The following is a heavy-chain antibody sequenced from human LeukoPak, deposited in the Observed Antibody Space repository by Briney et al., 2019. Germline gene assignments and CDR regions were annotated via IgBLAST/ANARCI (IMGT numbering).Heavy chain of an antibody. V-gene: IGHV3-7*01. D-gene: IGHD3-16*01. CDR3: AYTNHLTY. J-gene: IGHJ4*02. CDR2: IKYDGSEE. CDR1: GFTFSGYT. Sequence: TGGSLRLSCAASGFTFSGYTMNWVRQAPGQGLEWVANIKYDGSEEYYADSVKGRFTISRDNAKNSLSLQMNYVRAGDTAIYYCAYTNHLTYWGQGTLVTVSS.